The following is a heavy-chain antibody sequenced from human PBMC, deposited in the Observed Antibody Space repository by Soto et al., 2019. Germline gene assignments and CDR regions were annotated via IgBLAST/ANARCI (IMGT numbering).Heavy chain of an antibody. Sequence: GGSLRLSCAASGFTFSSYAMHWVRQAPGKGLEWVAVISYDGSNKYYADSVKGRFTISRDNSKNTLYLQMNSLRAEDTAVYYCAREWHYYMDVWGKGTTVTVSS. V-gene: IGHV3-30-3*01. CDR3: AREWHYYMDV. CDR2: ISYDGSNK. CDR1: GFTFSSYA. J-gene: IGHJ6*03.